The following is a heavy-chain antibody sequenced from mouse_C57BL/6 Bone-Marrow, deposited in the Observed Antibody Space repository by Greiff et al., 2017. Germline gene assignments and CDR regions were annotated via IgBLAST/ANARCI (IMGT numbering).Heavy chain of an antibody. CDR1: GYTFTDYY. J-gene: IGHJ2*01. D-gene: IGHD1-1*01. CDR3: ARFGYYGSSDVFDY. CDR2: IYPGSGNT. Sequence: QVQLQQSGAELVRPGASVKLSCKASGYTFTDYYINWVKQRPGQGLEWIARIYPGSGNTYYNEKFKGKATLTAEKSSSTAYMQLSSLTSEDSAVYFCARFGYYGSSDVFDYWGQGTTLTVSS. V-gene: IGHV1-76*01.